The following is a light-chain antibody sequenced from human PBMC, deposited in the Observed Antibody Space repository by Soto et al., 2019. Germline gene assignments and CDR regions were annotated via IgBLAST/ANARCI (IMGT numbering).Light chain of an antibody. V-gene: IGLV2-14*01. CDR2: DVS. CDR1: SSDVGGYNY. Sequence: QSVLTQPASVSGSPGQSITISCTGTSSDVGGYNYVSWYQQHPGKAPKLMIYDVSNRPSGVSNRFAGSKSGNTASLTISGLQAEDEADYYCSSYTGSSTLDVFGTGTKLTAL. CDR3: SSYTGSSTLDV. J-gene: IGLJ1*01.